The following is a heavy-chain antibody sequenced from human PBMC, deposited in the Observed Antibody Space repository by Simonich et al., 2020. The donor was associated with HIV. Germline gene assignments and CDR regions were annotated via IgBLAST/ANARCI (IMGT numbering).Heavy chain of an antibody. CDR1: GFTFSSYE. CDR3: AREGYSYGPDYFDY. Sequence: EVQLVESGGGLVQPGGSLRLSCAASGFTFSSYEMNWVRQAPGRGLGWVSNISSRGSTIYDADSVKGRITISRDNAKNSLYLQMNSLRAEDTAVYYCAREGYSYGPDYFDYWGQGTLVTVSS. V-gene: IGHV3-48*03. J-gene: IGHJ4*02. CDR2: ISSRGSTI. D-gene: IGHD5-18*01.